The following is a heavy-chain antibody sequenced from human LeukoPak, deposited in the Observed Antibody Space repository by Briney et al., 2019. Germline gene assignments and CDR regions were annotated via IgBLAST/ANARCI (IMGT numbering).Heavy chain of an antibody. D-gene: IGHD2-15*01. Sequence: PGGSLRLSCAASGFTFRSYAMSWVRQAPGKGLDWVSVISGSVARNTSADSVRGRFTISRDNSKNTLYLQMNSLRAEDTAVYYCAKVPECSGSTCYGGYQYYYMDVWGKGTTVTVSS. CDR3: AKVPECSGSTCYGGYQYYYMDV. CDR1: GFTFRSYA. V-gene: IGHV3-23*01. J-gene: IGHJ6*03. CDR2: ISGSVARN.